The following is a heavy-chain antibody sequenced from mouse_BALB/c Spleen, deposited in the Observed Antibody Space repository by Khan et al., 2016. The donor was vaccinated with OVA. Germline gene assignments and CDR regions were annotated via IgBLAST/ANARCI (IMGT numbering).Heavy chain of an antibody. CDR2: INTYTGEP. CDR1: GNTFTKYG. CDR3: ARPPYFSYVMDN. V-gene: IGHV9-3-1*01. D-gene: IGHD2-10*01. J-gene: IGHJ4*01. Sequence: QIQLVQSGPELKKPGETVKISCKASGNTFTKYGRNGVKKAPGKGLKWMGWINTYTGEPTYADDFNGRFAFSLETSASTAYLQINNLKNEDTATYFCARPPYFSYVMDNWGQGTSVTVSS.